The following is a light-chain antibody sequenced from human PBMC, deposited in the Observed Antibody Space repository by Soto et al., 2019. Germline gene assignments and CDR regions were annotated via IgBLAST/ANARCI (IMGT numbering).Light chain of an antibody. V-gene: IGKV1-39*01. Sequence: DIQMTQSPSSLSASVGDRVTITCRASQSISSYLNWYQQKPGKAPKLLIYAASSLQSGVPSRFSGSGSGTDFTLTISSLQPEDFATYYCQQNYSTPWTFGQGKKVDIK. J-gene: IGKJ1*01. CDR3: QQNYSTPWT. CDR2: AAS. CDR1: QSISSY.